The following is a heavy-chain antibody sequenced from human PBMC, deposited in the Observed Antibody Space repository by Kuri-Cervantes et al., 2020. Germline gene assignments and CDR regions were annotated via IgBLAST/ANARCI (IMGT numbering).Heavy chain of an antibody. CDR2: LSGSGRNT. D-gene: IGHD3-22*01. Sequence: GESLKISCAASGFTLSSYAMSWVRQAPGKGLEWVSTLSGSGRNTYYADSVKGRFTISRDNSKNTLYLQMNSLRAEDTAVYYCAKDHSSDYYYFDYWGQGTLVTVSS. CDR1: GFTLSSYA. V-gene: IGHV3-23*01. J-gene: IGHJ4*02. CDR3: AKDHSSDYYYFDY.